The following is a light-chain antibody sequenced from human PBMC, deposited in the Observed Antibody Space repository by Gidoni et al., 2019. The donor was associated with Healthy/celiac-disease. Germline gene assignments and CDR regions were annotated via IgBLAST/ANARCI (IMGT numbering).Light chain of an antibody. J-gene: IGLJ2*01. CDR1: SSDVGSYNL. V-gene: IGLV2-23*02. CDR2: AVS. CDR3: CSHAGSSTSNVV. Sequence: QSALTQPASVSGSPGQSITISCTGTSSDVGSYNLVSWYQQHPGKAPKLMIYAVSKRPSGVSNRFSGSKSGNTASLTISGLQAEDEADYYCCSHAGSSTSNVVFGGGTKLTVL.